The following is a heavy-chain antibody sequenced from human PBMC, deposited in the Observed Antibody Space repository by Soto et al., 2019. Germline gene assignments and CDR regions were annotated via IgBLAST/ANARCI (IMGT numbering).Heavy chain of an antibody. CDR1: GYTFTTYD. CDR2: MNPYSGNT. Sequence: GASVQVSCKASGYTFTTYDISWVRQATGQGLEWMGWMNPYSGNTGFAQKFQGIVTVTRTPSDTTVSMELSRLRPDDTAVYFCARRKERSGPHYFDYWGQGRLVTVSS. J-gene: IGHJ4*02. V-gene: IGHV1-8*01. D-gene: IGHD3-10*01. CDR3: ARRKERSGPHYFDY.